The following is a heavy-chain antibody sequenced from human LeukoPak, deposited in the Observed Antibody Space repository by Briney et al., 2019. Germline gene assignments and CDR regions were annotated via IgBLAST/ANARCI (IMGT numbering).Heavy chain of an antibody. Sequence: PGGSLRLSCAASGFTFSSYGMHWVRQAPGKGLEWVAVISYDGSNKYYADPVKGRFTISRDNSKNTLYLQMNSLRAEDTAVYYCAKDRAFYYFDYWGQGTLVTVSS. J-gene: IGHJ4*02. CDR3: AKDRAFYYFDY. CDR1: GFTFSSYG. V-gene: IGHV3-30*18. CDR2: ISYDGSNK. D-gene: IGHD1-26*01.